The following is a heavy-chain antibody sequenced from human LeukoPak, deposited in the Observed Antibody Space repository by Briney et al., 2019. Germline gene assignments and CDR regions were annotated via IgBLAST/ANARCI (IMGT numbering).Heavy chain of an antibody. CDR2: INPNSGGK. CDR1: GYTFTGYY. Sequence: ASVKVSCKASGYTFTGYYMHWVRQAPGQGLEWMGWINPNSGGKNYARKFQGRVTMTRDTSISTAYMELSRLRSDDTAVYYCARSYDFWSGQLPDYWGQGTLVTVSS. V-gene: IGHV1-2*02. D-gene: IGHD3-3*01. CDR3: ARSYDFWSGQLPDY. J-gene: IGHJ4*02.